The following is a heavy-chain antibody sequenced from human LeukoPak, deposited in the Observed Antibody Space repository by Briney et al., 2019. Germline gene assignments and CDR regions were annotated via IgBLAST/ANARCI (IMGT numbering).Heavy chain of an antibody. Sequence: GGSLRLSCAASGFTFSSYAMSWVRQAPGKGLVWVSRINSDGSSTSYADSVKGRFTISRDNAKNSLYLQMNSLRAEDMALYYCAKDIGFGVVGATTLDYWGQGTLVTVSS. CDR2: INSDGSST. CDR3: AKDIGFGVVGATTLDY. J-gene: IGHJ4*02. D-gene: IGHD1-26*01. CDR1: GFTFSSYA. V-gene: IGHV3-74*01.